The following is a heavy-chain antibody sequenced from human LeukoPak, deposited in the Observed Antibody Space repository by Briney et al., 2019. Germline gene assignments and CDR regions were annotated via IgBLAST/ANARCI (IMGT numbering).Heavy chain of an antibody. J-gene: IGHJ4*02. CDR3: ARGDYGGKGWYFDY. CDR2: IYYSGST. D-gene: IGHD4-17*01. V-gene: IGHV4-31*03. CDR1: GGSISSGGYY. Sequence: KASETLSLTCTVSGGSISSGGYYWSWIRQHPGKGLEWIGYIYYSGSTYYNPSLKSRVTISVDTSKNQFSLKLSSVTAADTAVYYCARGDYGGKGWYFDYWGQGTLVTVSS.